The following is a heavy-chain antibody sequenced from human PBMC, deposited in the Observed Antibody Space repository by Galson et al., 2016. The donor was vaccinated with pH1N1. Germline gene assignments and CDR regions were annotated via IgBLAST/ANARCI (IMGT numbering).Heavy chain of an antibody. D-gene: IGHD3-22*01. V-gene: IGHV1-2*06. Sequence: SVKVSCKASEYTFIGYYIHWMRQAPGHGLAWMGRINPNNGDTHYAQNFQGRVTMARDTSISTAYMELNSLRSDDTAVYYCARVNTYDGSGYYPFDYWGQGTQVTVSS. CDR2: INPNNGDT. CDR1: EYTFIGYY. J-gene: IGHJ4*02. CDR3: ARVNTYDGSGYYPFDY.